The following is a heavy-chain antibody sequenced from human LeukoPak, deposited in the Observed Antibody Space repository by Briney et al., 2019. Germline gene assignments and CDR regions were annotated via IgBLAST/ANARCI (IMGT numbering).Heavy chain of an antibody. CDR1: GFTFSSFS. J-gene: IGHJ6*02. CDR2: IGRTT. CDR3: AKRGLYGTVPFYGMDV. D-gene: IGHD2-8*02. Sequence: QPGGSLRLSCAASGFTFSSFSMSWVRQAPAKGLEYVSGIGRTTYYAESVKGRFTISRDNCKNTLFLQMNSLRAEDTAVYYCAKRGLYGTVPFYGMDVWGQGTTVTVSS. V-gene: IGHV3-23*01.